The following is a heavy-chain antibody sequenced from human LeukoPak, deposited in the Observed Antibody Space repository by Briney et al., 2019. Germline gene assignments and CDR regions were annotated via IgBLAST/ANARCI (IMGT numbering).Heavy chain of an antibody. CDR1: GGTFSSYA. CDR2: IIPIFGTA. V-gene: IGHV1-69*05. CDR3: ARDGGYCSSTSCFLVNWFDP. D-gene: IGHD2-2*01. Sequence: SVKVSCKASGGTFSSYAISWVRQAPGQGLEWMGGIIPIFGTANYAQKFQGRVTITTDESMSTAYMELSSLRSEDTAVYYCARDGGYCSSTSCFLVNWFDPWGQGTLVTVSS. J-gene: IGHJ5*02.